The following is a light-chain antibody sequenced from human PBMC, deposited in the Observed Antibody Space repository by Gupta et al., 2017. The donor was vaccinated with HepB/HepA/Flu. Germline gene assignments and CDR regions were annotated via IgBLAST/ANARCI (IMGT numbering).Light chain of an antibody. CDR1: QSISSY. J-gene: IGKJ4*01. CDR3: QQSYSTRRLA. Sequence: DIQMTQSPSSLSASVGDRVTITCRASQSISSYLNWYQQKPGKAPKLLIYAASSLQSGVPSRFSDRGSGTDFTLTISNLQPEDFATYYWQQSYSTRRLAFGGGTKVEIK. CDR2: AAS. V-gene: IGKV1-39*01.